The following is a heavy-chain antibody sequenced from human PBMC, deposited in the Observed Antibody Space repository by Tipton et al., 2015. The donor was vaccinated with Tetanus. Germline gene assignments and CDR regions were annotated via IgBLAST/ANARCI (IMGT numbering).Heavy chain of an antibody. Sequence: TLSLTCAVYGGSFSGYYWSWIRQPPGKGLEWIGEINQSGSTNYNPSLKSRVTISVDTSKNQFSLKLSSVTAADTAVYYCARHGGRLAYYYYGMDVWGQGTTVTVSS. CDR1: GGSFSGYY. J-gene: IGHJ6*02. CDR3: ARHGGRLAYYYYGMDV. D-gene: IGHD3-16*01. V-gene: IGHV4-34*01. CDR2: INQSGST.